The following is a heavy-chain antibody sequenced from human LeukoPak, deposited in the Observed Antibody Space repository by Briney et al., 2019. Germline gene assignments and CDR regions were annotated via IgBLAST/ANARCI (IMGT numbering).Heavy chain of an antibody. J-gene: IGHJ2*01. D-gene: IGHD3-16*01. CDR2: ISGSGGST. CDR1: GFTFTHCG. Sequence: GGSLRLSCAASGFTFTHCGIHWVRQAPGKGLEWVSAISGSGGSTYYADSVKGRFTISRDNSKNTLYLQMNSLRAEDTAVYYCAKAGGLSDDWYFDLWGRGTLVTVSS. CDR3: AKAGGLSDDWYFDL. V-gene: IGHV3-23*01.